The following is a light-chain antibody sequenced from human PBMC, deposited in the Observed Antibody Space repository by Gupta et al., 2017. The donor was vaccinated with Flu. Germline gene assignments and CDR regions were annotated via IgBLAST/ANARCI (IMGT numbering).Light chain of an antibody. V-gene: IGKV3-11*01. CDR3: QQRRNWPPTT. J-gene: IGKJ4*01. CDR1: QSVSSY. CDR2: HAS. Sequence: EIVLTQSPAPLSLSPGEGATLSCRASQSVSSYLASYHQKTGQAPSILLYHASNTATGIPASVRGSGSGTEFTFTISSLGPEDVAVYYCQQRRNWPPTTFGGGTKVEIK.